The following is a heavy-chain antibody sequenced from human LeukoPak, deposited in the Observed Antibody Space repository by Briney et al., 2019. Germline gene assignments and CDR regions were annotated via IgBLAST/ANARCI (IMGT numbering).Heavy chain of an antibody. CDR3: ARRYCSSTSCNFDY. Sequence: GESLKISCKGSGYSFTSYWILWVRQMPGKGLEWMGIIYPGDSDTRYSPSFQGQVTISVDKSISTAYLQWSSLKASDTAMYYCARRYCSSTSCNFDYWGQGTLVTVSS. D-gene: IGHD2-2*01. CDR2: IYPGDSDT. V-gene: IGHV5-51*01. J-gene: IGHJ4*02. CDR1: GYSFTSYW.